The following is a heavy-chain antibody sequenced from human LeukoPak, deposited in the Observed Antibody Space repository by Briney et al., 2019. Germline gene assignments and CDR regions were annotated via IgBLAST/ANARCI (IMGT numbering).Heavy chain of an antibody. D-gene: IGHD3-10*01. J-gene: IGHJ4*01. CDR2: ISAYNGNT. CDR3: ARAKYYYGSGSYYPDY. Sequence: GASVKVSCKASGYTFTRYGISWVRQAPGQGLEWMGWISAYNGNTNYAQKLQGRVTMTTDTSTSTAYMELRSLRSDDTAVYYCARAKYYYGSGSYYPDYWGHGALVTVSS. CDR1: GYTFTRYG. V-gene: IGHV1-18*01.